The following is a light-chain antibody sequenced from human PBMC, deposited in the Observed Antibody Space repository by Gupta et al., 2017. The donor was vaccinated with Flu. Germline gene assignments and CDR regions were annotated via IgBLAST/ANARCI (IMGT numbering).Light chain of an antibody. CDR2: DVN. V-gene: IGLV2-11*01. CDR1: SSDVGGYDY. J-gene: IGLJ3*02. Sequence: QPRSVSGSPGLSITISCTGTSSDVGGYDYVSWYQQHPGKAPKLMIYDVNKRPSGVPDRFSGSRSGNTASLTISGLQAQDEANYYCCSYAGSYTWVFGGGTKLTVL. CDR3: CSYAGSYTWV.